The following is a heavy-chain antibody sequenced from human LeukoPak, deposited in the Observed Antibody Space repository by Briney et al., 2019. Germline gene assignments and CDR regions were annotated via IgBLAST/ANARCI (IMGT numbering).Heavy chain of an antibody. CDR3: AIVSRIAAAGTQLDY. CDR1: GYTFTGYY. V-gene: IGHV1-2*02. J-gene: IGHJ4*02. Sequence: ASVKVSCKASGYTFTGYYMHWVRQAPGQGLEWMGWINPNSGGTNYAQKFQGRVTMPRDTSISTAYMELSRLRSDDTAVYYCAIVSRIAAAGTQLDYWGQGTLVTVSS. D-gene: IGHD6-13*01. CDR2: INPNSGGT.